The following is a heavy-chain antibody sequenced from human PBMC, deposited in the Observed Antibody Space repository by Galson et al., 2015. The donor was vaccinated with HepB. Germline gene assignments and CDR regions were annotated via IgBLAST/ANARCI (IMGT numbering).Heavy chain of an antibody. D-gene: IGHD1-26*01. V-gene: IGHV3-74*01. CDR3: ARVRSGSWDAFDI. Sequence: SLRLSCAASGFTFSSYCVHWVRQAPGKGLVWVSRISSDGSSIGYADSVKGRFTISRDNAKNTLYLQMNSLTAEDTAVYYCARVRSGSWDAFDIWGQGTMVTVFS. J-gene: IGHJ3*02. CDR2: ISSDGSSI. CDR1: GFTFSSYC.